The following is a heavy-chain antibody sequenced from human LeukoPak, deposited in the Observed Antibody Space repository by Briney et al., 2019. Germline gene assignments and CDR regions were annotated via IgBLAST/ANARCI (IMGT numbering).Heavy chain of an antibody. J-gene: IGHJ6*03. CDR2: ISSSSSYI. CDR1: GFTFSSYS. CDR3: ARDTSIVVVPAADYYYYYMDV. Sequence: GGTLRLSCAASGFTFSSYSMNWVRQVPGKGLEWVSSISSSSSYIYYADSVKGRFTISRDNAKNSLYLQMNSLRAEDTAVYYCARDTSIVVVPAADYYYYYMDVWGKGTTVTVSS. V-gene: IGHV3-21*01. D-gene: IGHD2-2*01.